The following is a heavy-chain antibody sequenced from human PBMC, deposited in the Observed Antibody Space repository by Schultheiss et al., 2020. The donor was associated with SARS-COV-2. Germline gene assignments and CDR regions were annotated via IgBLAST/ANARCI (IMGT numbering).Heavy chain of an antibody. D-gene: IGHD4-17*01. CDR1: GGSISSSSYY. V-gene: IGHV4-39*07. Sequence: SETLSLTCTVSGGSISSSSYYWGWIRQPPGKGLEWIGEINHSGSTNYNPSLKSRVTISVDTSKNQFSLKLSSVTAADTAVYYCARGVYGDYGDNWFDPWGQGTLVTVSS. CDR2: INHSGST. CDR3: ARGVYGDYGDNWFDP. J-gene: IGHJ5*02.